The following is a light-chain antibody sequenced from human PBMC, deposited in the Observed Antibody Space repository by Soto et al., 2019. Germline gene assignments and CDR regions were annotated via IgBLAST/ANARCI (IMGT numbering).Light chain of an antibody. CDR3: QQLKSYPLS. CDR1: QDISSY. Sequence: DIKLTQSPSFLSESVGDRVTITCRTSQDISSYLAWYQQKPGKAPQLLISAASTLQSGVPSRFSGSGSGTEFTLTISSLQPEDFATYYCQQLKSYPLSFGGGTKVEI. V-gene: IGKV1-9*01. CDR2: AAS. J-gene: IGKJ4*01.